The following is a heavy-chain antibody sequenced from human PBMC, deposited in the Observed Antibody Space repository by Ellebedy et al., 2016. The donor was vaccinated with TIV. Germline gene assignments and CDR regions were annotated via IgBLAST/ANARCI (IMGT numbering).Heavy chain of an antibody. CDR1: GYSFTSYW. CDR2: IDPSDSYT. CDR3: AREELFWFDP. J-gene: IGHJ5*02. Sequence: GESLEISCKASGYSFTSYWIAWVRQMPGKGLEWMGRIDPSDSYTKYSPSFQGHVTISADKSISTAYLQWSSLKASDTAMYYCAREELFWFDPWGQGTLVTVSS. V-gene: IGHV5-10-1*01. D-gene: IGHD3-10*01.